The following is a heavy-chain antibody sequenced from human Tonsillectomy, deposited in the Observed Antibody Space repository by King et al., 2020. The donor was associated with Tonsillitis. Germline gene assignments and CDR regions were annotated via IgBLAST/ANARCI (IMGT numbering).Heavy chain of an antibody. CDR1: GFTSGDYA. J-gene: IGHJ4*02. D-gene: IGHD3-22*01. CDR3: TRGAYYYDSSGYPYYFDY. CDR2: IRSKAYGGTT. V-gene: IGHV3-49*05. Sequence: VQLVESGGGLVKPGRSLRLSCTASGFTSGDYAMSWFRQAPGKGLEWVGFIRSKAYGGTTEYAASVKGRFTISRDDSTSIAYLQMNSLKTEDTAVYYCTRGAYYYDSSGYPYYFDYWGQGTLVTVSS.